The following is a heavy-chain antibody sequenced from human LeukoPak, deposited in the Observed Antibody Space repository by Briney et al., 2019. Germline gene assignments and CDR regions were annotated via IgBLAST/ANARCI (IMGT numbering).Heavy chain of an antibody. V-gene: IGHV3-23*01. CDR1: GFTFSSYD. CDR3: AKLQGDITMVRGVPNGFDY. J-gene: IGHJ4*01. Sequence: GGTLRLSCAASGFTFSSYDMSWVRQAPGKGLEWVSTISGSGGSTYYADSVKGRFTISRDNSKNTLYLQMNSLRAEDTAVYYCAKLQGDITMVRGVPNGFDYWGQGTLVTVSS. D-gene: IGHD3-10*01. CDR2: ISGSGGST.